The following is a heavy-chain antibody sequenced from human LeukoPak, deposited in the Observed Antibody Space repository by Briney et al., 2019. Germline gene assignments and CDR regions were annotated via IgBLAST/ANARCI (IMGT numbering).Heavy chain of an antibody. CDR3: ARDYDFWSAQPFDY. Sequence: PGGSLRLSCAASGFTFSSYSMNWVGQAPGKGLEWVSSISSSSSYIYYADSVKGRFTISRDNAKNSLYLQMNSLRAEDTAVYYCARDYDFWSAQPFDYWGQGTLVTVSS. V-gene: IGHV3-21*01. J-gene: IGHJ4*02. CDR2: ISSSSSYI. CDR1: GFTFSSYS. D-gene: IGHD3-3*01.